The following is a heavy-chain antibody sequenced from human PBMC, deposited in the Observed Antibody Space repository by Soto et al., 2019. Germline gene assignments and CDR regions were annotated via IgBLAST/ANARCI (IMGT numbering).Heavy chain of an antibody. J-gene: IGHJ4*02. D-gene: IGHD4-17*01. CDR2: IYKDGTT. V-gene: IGHV3-66*01. CDR3: ARAPTVTTIYDS. CDR1: GFSVSTAY. Sequence: PGGSLRLSCAASGFSVSTAYLSWVRQVPGKGLQWVSIIYKDGTTHYADSVKGRFAIYRDTSDNTLYLQMNSLSVDDTAVYYCARAPTVTTIYDSWGQGTLVTVSS.